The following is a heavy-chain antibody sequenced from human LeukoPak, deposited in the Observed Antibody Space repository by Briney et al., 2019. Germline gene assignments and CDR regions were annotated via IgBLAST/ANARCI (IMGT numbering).Heavy chain of an antibody. Sequence: GGSLRLSCAASGFTFSSYGMSWVRQAPGKGLEWVSGISGSGSTIYYADSVKGRFTISRDNAKNSLYLQMNSLRAEDTAVYYCARDLGRQWLAYYMDVWGKGTTVTVSS. CDR3: ARDLGRQWLAYYMDV. D-gene: IGHD6-19*01. V-gene: IGHV3-48*04. J-gene: IGHJ6*03. CDR1: GFTFSSYG. CDR2: ISGSGSTI.